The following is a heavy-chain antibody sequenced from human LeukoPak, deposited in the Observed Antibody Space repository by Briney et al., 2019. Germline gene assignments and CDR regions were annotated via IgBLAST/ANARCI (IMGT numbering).Heavy chain of an antibody. J-gene: IGHJ3*02. Sequence: GESLKISCKGSGYRFTSYWIGWVRQMPGKGLEWMGIIYPGGSDTRYSPSFQGQVTILADKSISTAYLQWSSLKASDTAMYYCARRLWSGKSDAFDIWGQGTMVTVSS. CDR1: GYRFTSYW. CDR2: IYPGGSDT. CDR3: ARRLWSGKSDAFDI. D-gene: IGHD3-3*01. V-gene: IGHV5-51*01.